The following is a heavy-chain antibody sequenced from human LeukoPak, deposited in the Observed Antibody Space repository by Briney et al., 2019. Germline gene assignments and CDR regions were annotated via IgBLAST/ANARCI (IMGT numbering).Heavy chain of an antibody. D-gene: IGHD6-19*01. V-gene: IGHV3-11*04. Sequence: GGSLRLSCAASGFTFSDYHMTWIRQAPGKGLEWVSYISEFGRTIYYADSVKGRFTISRDNAKNSLYLQMNSLSAEDTAVYYCAREVAVAGYYFDYWGQGTLVTVSS. J-gene: IGHJ4*02. CDR1: GFTFSDYH. CDR3: AREVAVAGYYFDY. CDR2: ISEFGRTI.